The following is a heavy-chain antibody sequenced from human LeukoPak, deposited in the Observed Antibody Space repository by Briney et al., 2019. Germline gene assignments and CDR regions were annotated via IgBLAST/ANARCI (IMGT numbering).Heavy chain of an antibody. J-gene: IGHJ3*02. V-gene: IGHV3-23*01. Sequence: PGGSLRLSCAASGFTFSSYAMSWVRQAPGKGLEWVSAISGSGGSTYYADSVKGRFTISRDNSKNTLYLQMNSLRAEDTAVYYCAKDGAYCSSTSCYYAFDIWGQGTVVTVSS. CDR1: GFTFSSYA. CDR2: ISGSGGST. CDR3: AKDGAYCSSTSCYYAFDI. D-gene: IGHD2-2*01.